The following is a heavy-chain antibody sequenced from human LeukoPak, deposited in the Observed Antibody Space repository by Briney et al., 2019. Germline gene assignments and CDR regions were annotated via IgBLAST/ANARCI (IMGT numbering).Heavy chain of an antibody. D-gene: IGHD3-22*01. Sequence: PGGSLRLPCAASGFTLNDYGMSWVRQGPGKGLEWVSGINWNGGTTGYADSVRGRFTISRDNAKNSLYLQMNSLRAEDTALYYCARDKHYYDSSNYVWGQGTLVTVSS. CDR1: GFTLNDYG. V-gene: IGHV3-20*04. CDR3: ARDKHYYDSSNYV. CDR2: INWNGGTT. J-gene: IGHJ4*02.